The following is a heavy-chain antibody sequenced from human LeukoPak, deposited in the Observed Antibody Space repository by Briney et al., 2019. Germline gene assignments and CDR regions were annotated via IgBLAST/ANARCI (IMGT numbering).Heavy chain of an antibody. D-gene: IGHD4-17*01. Sequence: AGGSLRLSCAASGFTFSSYAMSWVRQAPGKGLEWVSSISGSGGSPYYAGSVKGRFTISRDNSKNTLYLQMNTLRAEDTAVYYCARGRTDDYGDYFDYWGQGTLVTVSS. V-gene: IGHV3-23*01. CDR3: ARGRTDDYGDYFDY. CDR2: ISGSGGSP. J-gene: IGHJ4*02. CDR1: GFTFSSYA.